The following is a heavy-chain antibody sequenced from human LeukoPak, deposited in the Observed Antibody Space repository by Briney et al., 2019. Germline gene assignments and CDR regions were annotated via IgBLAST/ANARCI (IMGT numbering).Heavy chain of an antibody. CDR1: GGSISSYY. CDR2: IYYSGST. V-gene: IGHV4-59*01. Sequence: SETLSLTCSVSGGSISSYYWSWIRQPPGKGLEWIGYIYYSGSTNYNPSLKSRVTISVDTSKNQFSLKLSSVTAADTAVYYYARESFYYGSGSSSSNWFDPWGQGTLVTVSS. D-gene: IGHD3-10*01. CDR3: ARESFYYGSGSSSSNWFDP. J-gene: IGHJ5*02.